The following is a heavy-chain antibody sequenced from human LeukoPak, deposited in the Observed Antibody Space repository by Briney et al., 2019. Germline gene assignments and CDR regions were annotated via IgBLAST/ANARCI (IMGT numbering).Heavy chain of an antibody. D-gene: IGHD4-23*01. CDR3: AKDTYYGGNSGNFDM. CDR1: GFTFSSYA. J-gene: IGHJ3*02. V-gene: IGHV3-23*01. Sequence: PGGSLRLSCVASGFTFSSYAMSWVRQAPGKGLEWVSAISGGGDSTYYAHSVKGRFPISRDNSRDTLYLEMNSLRAEDTAVYYCAKDTYYGGNSGNFDMWGQGTMVTVSS. CDR2: ISGGGDST.